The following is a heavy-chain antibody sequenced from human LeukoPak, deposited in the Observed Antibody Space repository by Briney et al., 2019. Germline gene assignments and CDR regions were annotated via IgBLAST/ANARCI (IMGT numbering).Heavy chain of an antibody. Sequence: PSETLSLTCALYGGSFSSYYWGWIRQPPGKGLEWIGSIYYSGSTYYNPSLKSRVTISVDTSKNQFSLKLSPVTAADTAVYYCARRGAVATRILYYFDYWGQGTLVTVSS. D-gene: IGHD5-12*01. CDR2: IYYSGST. CDR1: GGSFSSYY. V-gene: IGHV4-39*01. CDR3: ARRGAVATRILYYFDY. J-gene: IGHJ4*02.